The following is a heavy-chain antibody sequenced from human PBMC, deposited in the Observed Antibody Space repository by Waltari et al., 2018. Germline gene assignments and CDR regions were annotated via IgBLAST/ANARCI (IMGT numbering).Heavy chain of an antibody. J-gene: IGHJ4*02. CDR3: ARELGSDYGNRDY. D-gene: IGHD4-17*01. Sequence: QVHLVQSGAEVKKPGASVKISCKASGYTFTGYYIQWVRRAPGQGLEWMRRINPNSGDTNYAQKLQGRVTLTRDTSINTAYMELSSLKSDDTAVYYCARELGSDYGNRDYWGQGTLVTVPS. V-gene: IGHV1-2*06. CDR1: GYTFTGYY. CDR2: INPNSGDT.